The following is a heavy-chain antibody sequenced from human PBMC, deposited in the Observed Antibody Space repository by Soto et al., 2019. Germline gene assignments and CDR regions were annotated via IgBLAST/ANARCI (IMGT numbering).Heavy chain of an antibody. CDR2: IYYSGST. D-gene: IGHD3-16*02. V-gene: IGHV4-59*01. CDR1: GGSISSYY. J-gene: IGHJ5*02. CDR3: ARSYYDYVWGSYRLGFDP. Sequence: TSETLSLTCTVSGGSISSYYWSWIRQPPGKGQEWIGYIYYSGSTNYNPSLKSRVTISVDTSKNQFSLKLSSVTAADTAVYYCARSYYDYVWGSYRLGFDPWGQGTLVTVSS.